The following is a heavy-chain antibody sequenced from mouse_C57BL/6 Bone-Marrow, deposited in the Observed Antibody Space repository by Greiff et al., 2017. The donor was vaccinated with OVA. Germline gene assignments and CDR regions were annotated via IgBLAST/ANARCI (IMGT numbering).Heavy chain of an antibody. Sequence: QVQLQQSGAELARPGASVKLSCKASGYTFTSYGISWVKLRTGQGLEWIGEIYPRSGNTYYNEKFKGKATLTADKSSSTAYMELRSLTSEDSAVYFCASIYYEYFDVWGTGTTVTVSS. CDR2: IYPRSGNT. J-gene: IGHJ1*03. CDR1: GYTFTSYG. V-gene: IGHV1-81*01. CDR3: ASIYYEYFDV. D-gene: IGHD2-4*01.